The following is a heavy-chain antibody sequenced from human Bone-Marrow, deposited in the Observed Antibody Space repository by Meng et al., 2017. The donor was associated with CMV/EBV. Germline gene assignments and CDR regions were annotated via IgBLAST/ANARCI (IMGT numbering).Heavy chain of an antibody. Sequence: SETLSLTCRVSGHSISSDYFWGWVRQPPGKGLEWVGINDSGSTYNNPSLKSRVAISVDTSKNQFSLKLSSVTAADTAVYYCARSRVGEERGSYYEHYYYYGMDVWGQGTTVTVSS. CDR2: INDSGST. CDR3: ARSRVGEERGSYYEHYYYYGMDV. V-gene: IGHV4-38-2*01. J-gene: IGHJ6*02. CDR1: GHSISSDYF. D-gene: IGHD1-26*01.